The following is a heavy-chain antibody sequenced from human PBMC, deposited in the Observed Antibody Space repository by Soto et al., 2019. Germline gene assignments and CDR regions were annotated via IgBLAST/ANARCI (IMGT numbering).Heavy chain of an antibody. CDR1: GGSITSYY. J-gene: IGHJ4*01. CDR2: IHNRGST. Sequence: QVQLQESGPGLVKPSETLSLTCTVSGGSITSYYWSWIRQPPGKGLEWIGYIHNRGSTSYNPSLQSRVTISADVSKNQCSLDLRSVTAADTAVYYCARRWSGTDYWGHGTLVTVSS. D-gene: IGHD3-10*01. V-gene: IGHV4-59*01. CDR3: ARRWSGTDY.